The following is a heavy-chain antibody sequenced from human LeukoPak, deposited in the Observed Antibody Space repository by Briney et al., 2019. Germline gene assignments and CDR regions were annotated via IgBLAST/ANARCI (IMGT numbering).Heavy chain of an antibody. D-gene: IGHD2-2*01. CDR2: IKQDGSET. V-gene: IGHV3-7*01. CDR1: GFIFSSSW. Sequence: PGGSLRLSCVASGFIFSSSWMSWVRQAPGKGLEWVANIKQDGSETYFVGSVKGRFTISRDNAKNSLYLQMDSLRAEDTAVYYCARVRSSVASSTKYNAFDLWGQGTMVTVSS. CDR3: ARVRSSVASSTKYNAFDL. J-gene: IGHJ3*01.